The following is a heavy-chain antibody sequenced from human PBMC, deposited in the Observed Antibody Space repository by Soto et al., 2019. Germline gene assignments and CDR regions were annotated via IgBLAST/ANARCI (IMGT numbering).Heavy chain of an antibody. V-gene: IGHV4-34*01. CDR3: ARGTNYYDSSGYRFGFDY. D-gene: IGHD3-22*01. J-gene: IGHJ4*02. CDR1: GGSFSGYY. Sequence: PSETLSLTCAVYGGSFSGYYWSWIRQPPGEGLEWIGEINHSGSTNYNPSLKSRVTISVDTSKNQFSLKLSSVTAADTAVYYCARGTNYYDSSGYRFGFDYWGQGTLVTVSS. CDR2: INHSGST.